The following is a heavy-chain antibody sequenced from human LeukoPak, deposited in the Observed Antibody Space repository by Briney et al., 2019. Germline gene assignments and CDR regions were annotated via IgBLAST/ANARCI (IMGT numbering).Heavy chain of an antibody. J-gene: IGHJ5*02. CDR3: ATLRIVVVPAATPGWFDP. CDR1: GGSFSGYY. Sequence: PSETLSLTCAVYGGSFSGYYWSWIRQPPGKGLEWIGEINHSGSTNYNPSLKSRVTISVDTSKNQFSLKLSSVTAADTAVYYCATLRIVVVPAATPGWFDPWGQGTLVTVSS. CDR2: INHSGST. V-gene: IGHV4-34*01. D-gene: IGHD2-2*02.